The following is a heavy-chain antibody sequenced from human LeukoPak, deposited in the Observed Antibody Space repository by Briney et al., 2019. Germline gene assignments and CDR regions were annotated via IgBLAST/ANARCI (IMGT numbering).Heavy chain of an antibody. CDR2: IYPGDSDT. D-gene: IGHD1-7*01. J-gene: IGHJ3*02. CDR3: ARLTGTTAHGAFDI. Sequence: GESLKISCQGSGYSFINYWIGWVRQMPGKGLEWMGIIYPGDSDTRYSPSFQGQVTISADKSISTAYLQWSSLKASDTAMYYCARLTGTTAHGAFDIWGQGTMVTVSS. V-gene: IGHV5-51*01. CDR1: GYSFINYW.